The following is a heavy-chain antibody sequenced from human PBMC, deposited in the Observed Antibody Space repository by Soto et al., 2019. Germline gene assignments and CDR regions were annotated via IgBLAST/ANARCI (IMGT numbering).Heavy chain of an antibody. Sequence: QVQLVQSGAEVKKPGASVKVSCKASGYTFNSYVLHWVRQAPGQRLEWMGWINAGNGKTKYSQKLQGRLTFARDTSASTAYMELSSLRSEDTAVYYCARDNVGRELHKVELEYWGQGTLVTVSS. CDR3: ARDNVGRELHKVELEY. CDR2: INAGNGKT. D-gene: IGHD1-26*01. CDR1: GYTFNSYV. V-gene: IGHV1-3*01. J-gene: IGHJ4*02.